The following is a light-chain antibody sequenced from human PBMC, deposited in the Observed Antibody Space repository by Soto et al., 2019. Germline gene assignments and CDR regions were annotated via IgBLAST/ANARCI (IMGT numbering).Light chain of an antibody. CDR3: QQYGKSPQIT. V-gene: IGKV3-20*01. Sequence: EIVLTQSPGTLSLSPGERVTLSCRASQRVSSSYLAWYQQKPGQAPRLLIYGASTRATGIPDRFSGSGSGTDFSLTISRLEPVDFAVYYCQQYGKSPQITFGQGTRLEIK. J-gene: IGKJ5*01. CDR1: QRVSSSY. CDR2: GAS.